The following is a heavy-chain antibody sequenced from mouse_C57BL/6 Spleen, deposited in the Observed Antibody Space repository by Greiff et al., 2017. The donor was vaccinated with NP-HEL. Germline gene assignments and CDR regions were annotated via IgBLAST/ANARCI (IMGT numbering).Heavy chain of an antibody. D-gene: IGHD1-1*01. Sequence: VQLQQSGAELVKPGASVKMSCKASGYTFTSYWITWVKQRPGQGLEWIGDIYPGSGSTNYNEKFKSKATLTVDTSSSTAYMQISSLTSEDSAVYYCAMAYYGSSYHAMDYWGQGTSATVSS. CDR3: AMAYYGSSYHAMDY. CDR2: IYPGSGST. CDR1: GYTFTSYW. J-gene: IGHJ4*01. V-gene: IGHV1-55*01.